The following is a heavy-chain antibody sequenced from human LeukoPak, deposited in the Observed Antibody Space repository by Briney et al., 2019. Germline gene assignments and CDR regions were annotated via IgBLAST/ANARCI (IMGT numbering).Heavy chain of an antibody. CDR1: TFXXYA. V-gene: IGHV1-69*01. CDR3: ARVRGYCSSTSCSSPYYYYGMDV. CDR2: XXXXXXTA. J-gene: IGHJ6*04. Sequence: TFXXYAIXWVXQAPXXGLXWMGXXXXXXXTANYAQKFQGRVTITADESTSTAYMELSSLRSEDTAVYYCARVRGYCSSTSCSSPYYYYGMDVWGKGTTVTVSS. D-gene: IGHD2-2*01.